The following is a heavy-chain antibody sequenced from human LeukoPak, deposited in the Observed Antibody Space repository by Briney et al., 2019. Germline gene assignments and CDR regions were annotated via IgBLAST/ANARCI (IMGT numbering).Heavy chain of an antibody. D-gene: IGHD1-7*01. V-gene: IGHV1-2*02. J-gene: IGHJ4*02. CDR3: ARTLDRYNWNYGIDY. Sequence: ASVKVSCKASGYTFTDYCIHWVRQAPGQGLEWMGWINPNSGGTNYAQNFQGRVTFTGDTSISTAYMELSSLRSDDTAVYFCARTLDRYNWNYGIDYWGQGTLVTVSS. CDR1: GYTFTDYC. CDR2: INPNSGGT.